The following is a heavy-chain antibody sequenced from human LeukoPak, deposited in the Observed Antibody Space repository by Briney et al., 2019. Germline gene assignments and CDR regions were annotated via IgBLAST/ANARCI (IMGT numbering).Heavy chain of an antibody. Sequence: ASVKVSCKASGYTFTSYDINWVRQAPGQGLEWMGWMNPNSGNTGYAQKFQGRVTMTRNTSISTAYMELSSLRSEDTAVYYCARGSSTVAGLDYYYYYYMDVWGKGTTVTVSS. CDR1: GYTFTSYD. CDR3: ARGSSTVAGLDYYYYYYMDV. V-gene: IGHV1-8*01. J-gene: IGHJ6*03. D-gene: IGHD6-13*01. CDR2: MNPNSGNT.